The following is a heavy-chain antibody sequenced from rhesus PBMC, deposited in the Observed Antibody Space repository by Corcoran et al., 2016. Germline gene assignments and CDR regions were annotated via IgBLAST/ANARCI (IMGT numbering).Heavy chain of an antibody. CDR1: GRSISAYW. CDR3: ARDRFNNPYYGLDS. V-gene: IGHV4-165*01. D-gene: IGHD1-26*01. Sequence: QVQLQESGPGLVKPSETLSLTCAVSGRSISAYWRGRIRQPPGKGLEWIGYVVDNSGNTYSNPSLKSRVTISTDTSKNQFSLKLTSVTAADTAVYYCARDRFNNPYYGLDSWGQGVVVTVSS. CDR2: VVDNSGNT. J-gene: IGHJ6*01.